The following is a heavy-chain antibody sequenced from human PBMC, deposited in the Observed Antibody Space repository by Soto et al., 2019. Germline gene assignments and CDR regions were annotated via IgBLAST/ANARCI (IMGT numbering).Heavy chain of an antibody. CDR1: GFAFSRYW. CDR2: IKSDGSSI. Sequence: EVQLVESGGGLVQPGGSLRLSCAASGFAFSRYWMHWVRQAPGKGLVWVARIKSDGSSINYADSVRGRFTISRDNANNTLYLQMNNLGAADTAVYFCARASPPVPPPPYYNYGMDVWGQGTTVTVS. D-gene: IGHD6-19*01. V-gene: IGHV3-74*01. CDR3: ARASPPVPPPPYYNYGMDV. J-gene: IGHJ6*02.